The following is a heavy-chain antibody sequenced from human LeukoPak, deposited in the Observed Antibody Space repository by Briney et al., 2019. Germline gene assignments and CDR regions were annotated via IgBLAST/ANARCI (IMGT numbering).Heavy chain of an antibody. J-gene: IGHJ4*02. V-gene: IGHV4-59*01. Sequence: SETLSLTCTVSGGSISYYYWIWIRQPPGKGLEWIGYIYYSGRTAYNPSLKSRVTISIDTSKNQFSLKMTSVAAADTAVYYCARGEGTLTAAGTIDSWGQGTLVTVSS. D-gene: IGHD6-13*01. CDR3: ARGEGTLTAAGTIDS. CDR2: IYYSGRT. CDR1: GGSISYYY.